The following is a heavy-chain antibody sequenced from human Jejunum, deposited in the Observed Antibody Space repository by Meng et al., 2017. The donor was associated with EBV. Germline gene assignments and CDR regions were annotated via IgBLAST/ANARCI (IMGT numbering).Heavy chain of an antibody. CDR2: NYNSGST. CDR1: GESVSSSNW. J-gene: IGHJ4*02. CDR3: ARYGSGYFPALWY. V-gene: IGHV4-4*02. D-gene: IGHD3-3*01. Sequence: GPGVGKASGARSLTRAGSGESVSSSNWWSWVRQPPGKGLDWIGENYNSGSTNYNPSPKSRVTISVDKSKNQFSLKLTSVTAADTAVYYCARYGSGYFPALWYWGQGTLVTVFS.